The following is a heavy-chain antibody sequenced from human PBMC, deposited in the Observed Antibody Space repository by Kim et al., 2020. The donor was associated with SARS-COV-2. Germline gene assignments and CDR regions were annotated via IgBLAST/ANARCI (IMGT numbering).Heavy chain of an antibody. Sequence: SVKVSCKASGGTFSSYAISWVRQAPGQGLEWMGGIIPVCGTANYAQKFQGRVTITADESTSTAYMELSSLRSEDTAVYYCASNAGGSIVLYNYWGQGTLVTVSS. CDR3: ASNAGGSIVLYNY. D-gene: IGHD3-16*01. J-gene: IGHJ4*02. CDR1: GGTFSSYA. V-gene: IGHV1-69*13. CDR2: IIPVCGTA.